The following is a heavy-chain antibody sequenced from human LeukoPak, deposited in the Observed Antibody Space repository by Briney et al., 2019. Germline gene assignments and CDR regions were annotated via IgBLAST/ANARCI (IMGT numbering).Heavy chain of an antibody. V-gene: IGHV4-61*01. J-gene: IGHJ2*01. D-gene: IGHD6-13*01. CDR3: ARVYYSNSYDYWYFDL. CDR1: GGSININTYY. CDR2: IYYSGST. Sequence: SETLSLTCTVSGGSININTYYWSWIRQPPGKGLEWIAYIYYSGSTNYNPSLESRVTISVDTSKNQFSLKLSSVTAADTAVYYCARVYYSNSYDYWYFDLWGRGTLVTVSS.